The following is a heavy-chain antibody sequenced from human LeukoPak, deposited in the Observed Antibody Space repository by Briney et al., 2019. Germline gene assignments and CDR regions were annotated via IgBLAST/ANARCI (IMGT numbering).Heavy chain of an antibody. Sequence: GGSLRLSCAASGFTFNTYSMNRVRQAPGKGLEWVSYISSSGSTIYYADSVKGRFTISRDNAKNSLYLQMNSLRAEGTAVYYCAELGITMIGGVWGKGTTVTISS. V-gene: IGHV3-48*04. J-gene: IGHJ6*04. CDR1: GFTFNTYS. D-gene: IGHD3-10*02. CDR3: AELGITMIGGV. CDR2: ISSSGSTI.